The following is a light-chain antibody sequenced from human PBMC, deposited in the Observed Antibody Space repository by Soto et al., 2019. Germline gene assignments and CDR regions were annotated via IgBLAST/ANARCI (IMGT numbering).Light chain of an antibody. CDR1: SSDVGVYNF. CDR3: CSYAGSSWV. Sequence: QSALTQPRSVSGSPGQSVTISCTGTSSDVGVYNFVSWYQQNPGKAPKLIIYDVTKRPSGVPDRFSGSKSGNTASLTISGLQAEDDSDYYCCSYAGSSWVFGGGTKLTVL. CDR2: DVT. J-gene: IGLJ3*02. V-gene: IGLV2-11*01.